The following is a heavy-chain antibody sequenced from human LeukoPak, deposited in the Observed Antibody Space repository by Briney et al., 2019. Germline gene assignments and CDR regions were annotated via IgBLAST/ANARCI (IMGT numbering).Heavy chain of an antibody. CDR2: INHSGST. Sequence: SETLSLTCAVYGGSFSGYYWSWIRQPPGKGLEWIGEINHSGSTNYNPSLKSRVTISVDTSKNQYSLKLSSVTAADTAVYYCARAVYCSSTSCYREWFDPWGQGTLVTVSS. D-gene: IGHD2-2*01. V-gene: IGHV4-34*01. CDR1: GGSFSGYY. J-gene: IGHJ5*02. CDR3: ARAVYCSSTSCYREWFDP.